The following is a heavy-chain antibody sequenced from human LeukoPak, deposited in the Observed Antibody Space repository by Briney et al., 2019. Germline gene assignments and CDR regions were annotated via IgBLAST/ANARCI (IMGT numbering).Heavy chain of an antibody. CDR1: GGSISSSSYY. V-gene: IGHV4-39*01. Sequence: SETLSLTCTVSGGSISSSSYYWGWIRQPPGKGLEWIGSIYCSGNTYYNPSLKSRVTISVDTSKNQFSLNLTSVTAADTAVYYCARHKLPIDYWGQGTLVTVSS. J-gene: IGHJ4*02. CDR3: ARHKLPIDY. CDR2: IYCSGNT. D-gene: IGHD6-6*01.